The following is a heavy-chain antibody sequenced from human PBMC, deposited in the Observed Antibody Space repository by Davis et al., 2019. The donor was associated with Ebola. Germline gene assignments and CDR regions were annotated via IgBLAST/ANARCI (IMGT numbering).Heavy chain of an antibody. CDR2: INPHNGNT. V-gene: IGHV1-18*04. CDR1: GYTFTNYG. D-gene: IGHD1-1*01. CDR3: ERAQFPTTSDH. J-gene: IGHJ4*02. Sequence: ASSVQVSCKASGYTFTNYGITRVRQAPGQGLEGMGWINPHNGNTNYAQNVQGRVIMTTDTATTTAYMEVGGLRSDDTAVYYCERAQFPTTSDHWGQGTLVTVSS.